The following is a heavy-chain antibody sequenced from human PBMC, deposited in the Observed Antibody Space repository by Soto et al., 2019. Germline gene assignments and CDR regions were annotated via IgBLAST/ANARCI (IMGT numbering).Heavy chain of an antibody. J-gene: IGHJ6*02. CDR3: ARGEDDSSGYYAGFYYYYYGMDV. CDR1: GGSFSGYY. V-gene: IGHV4-34*01. D-gene: IGHD3-22*01. Sequence: SETLSLTCAVYGGSFSGYYWSWIRQPPGKGLEWIGEINHSGSTNYNPSLKSRVTISVDTSKNQFSLKLSSVTAADTAVYYCARGEDDSSGYYAGFYYYYYGMDVWGQVTTVTVSS. CDR2: INHSGST.